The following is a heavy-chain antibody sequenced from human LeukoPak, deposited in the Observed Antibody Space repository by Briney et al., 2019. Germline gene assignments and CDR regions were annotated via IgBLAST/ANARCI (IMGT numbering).Heavy chain of an antibody. CDR2: IYPGDSDT. CDR1: GYSFTSYW. Sequence: GESMKISCKGSGYSFTSYWIGWVRQMPGKGLEWMGIIYPGDSDTTYSPSFQGQVTISADKSISTAYLQWSSLKASDTATYYCATRTTGDAFDIWGQGTMVTVSS. V-gene: IGHV5-51*01. CDR3: ATRTTGDAFDI. D-gene: IGHD1-1*01. J-gene: IGHJ3*02.